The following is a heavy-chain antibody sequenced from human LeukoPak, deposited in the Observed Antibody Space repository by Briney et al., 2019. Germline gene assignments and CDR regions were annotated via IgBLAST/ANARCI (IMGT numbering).Heavy chain of an antibody. CDR2: IYHSGST. CDR3: ASKGAVSRRITMVRGATRAFDY. D-gene: IGHD3-10*01. Sequence: SGTLSLTCAVSGGSISSSNWWSWVRQPPGKGLEWIGEIYHSGSTNYNPSLKSRVTISVDKSKNQFSLKLSSVTAADTAVYYCASKGAVSRRITMVRGATRAFDYWGQGTLVTVSS. V-gene: IGHV4-4*02. J-gene: IGHJ4*02. CDR1: GGSISSSNW.